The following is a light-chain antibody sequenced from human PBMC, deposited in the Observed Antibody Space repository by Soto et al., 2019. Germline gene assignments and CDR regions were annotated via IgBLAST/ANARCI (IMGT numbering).Light chain of an antibody. CDR1: QSVNMF. CDR3: HQSFTSPLT. J-gene: IGKJ4*01. CDR2: AAS. Sequence: DIQMTQSPSFLSASVGDSVSVSCRASQSVNMFLNWYQQKPGRAPKLLIYAASSLQGGVPSRFRASGSGTDFTLTISSLQPEDFATYFCHQSFTSPLTFGGGTKVELK. V-gene: IGKV1-39*01.